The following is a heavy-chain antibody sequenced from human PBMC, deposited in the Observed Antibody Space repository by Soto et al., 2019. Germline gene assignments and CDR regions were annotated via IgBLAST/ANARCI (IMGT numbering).Heavy chain of an antibody. J-gene: IGHJ4*02. Sequence: QLQLQESGPRLVKPSETLSLTCTISGDSISSTSHYWGWIRQPPGKGLEWIGSMYYSGSTYYNPSLKSRVTMSVDTSKRQFSLKLSSVTAADTAVYYCATILITGTTPYYFDYWGQGTLVTVSS. V-gene: IGHV4-39*01. CDR2: MYYSGST. D-gene: IGHD1-20*01. CDR1: GDSISSTSHY. CDR3: ATILITGTTPYYFDY.